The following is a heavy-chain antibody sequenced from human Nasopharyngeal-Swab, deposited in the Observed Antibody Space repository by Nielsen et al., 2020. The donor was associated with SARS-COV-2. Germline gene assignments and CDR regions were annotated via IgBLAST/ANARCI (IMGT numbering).Heavy chain of an antibody. D-gene: IGHD5-18*01. CDR1: GFTFSDSA. J-gene: IGHJ4*02. CDR2: ISYDGSNK. Sequence: GESLKISCAASGFTFSDSAIHWVRQAPGKGLEWVAVISYDGSNKYYADSVKGRFTISRDNSKNTLYLQMNSLRAEDTAVYYCARGGEWIQLWLPNFDYWGQGTLVTVSS. CDR3: ARGGEWIQLWLPNFDY. V-gene: IGHV3-30-3*01.